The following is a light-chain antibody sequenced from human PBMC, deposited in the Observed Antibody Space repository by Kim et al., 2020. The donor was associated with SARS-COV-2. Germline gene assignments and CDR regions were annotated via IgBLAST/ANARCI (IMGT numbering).Light chain of an antibody. CDR2: EVN. Sequence: GQSVTISCTGTTSDVGSYNRVSWYQQSPGTAPNLVIYEVNNRPSGVPDRFSGSKSGNTASLTISGLQAEDEADYYCSSQTITATWVFGGGTKLTVL. CDR1: TSDVGSYNR. V-gene: IGLV2-18*02. J-gene: IGLJ3*02. CDR3: SSQTITATWV.